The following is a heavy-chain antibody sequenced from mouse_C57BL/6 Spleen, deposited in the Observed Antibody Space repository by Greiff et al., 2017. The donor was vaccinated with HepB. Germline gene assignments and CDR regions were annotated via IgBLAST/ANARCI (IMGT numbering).Heavy chain of an antibody. D-gene: IGHD2-4*01. CDR3: ARSPYDYDWFAY. CDR1: GYTFTSYW. V-gene: IGHV1-55*01. J-gene: IGHJ3*01. CDR2: IYPGSGST. Sequence: QVQLKQPGAELVKPGASVKMSCKASGYTFTSYWITWVKQRPGQGLEWIGDIYPGSGSTNYNEKFKSKATLTVDTSSSTAYMQLSSLTSEDSAVCDCARSPYDYDWFAYWGQGTLVTVSA.